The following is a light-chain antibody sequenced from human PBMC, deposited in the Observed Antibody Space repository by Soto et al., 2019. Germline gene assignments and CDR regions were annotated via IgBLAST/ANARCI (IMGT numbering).Light chain of an antibody. J-gene: IGKJ1*01. V-gene: IGKV1-5*03. CDR3: QEYQTCT. CDR2: KAS. Sequence: DIPMTQSPSILSASVGDRVTITCRASQSVSSWLAWYQQRPGKAPKLLIHKASRLESGVSSRFSGSGSGTEFTLTISRLQPDDFATYYCQEYQTCTFGPGTHVEIK. CDR1: QSVSSW.